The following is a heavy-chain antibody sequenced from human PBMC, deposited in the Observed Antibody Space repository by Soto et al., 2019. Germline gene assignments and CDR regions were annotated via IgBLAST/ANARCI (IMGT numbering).Heavy chain of an antibody. CDR2: ISGSGGST. D-gene: IGHD1-7*01. Sequence: PGGSLRLSCVVSGFTFSSYSMSWVRQAPGKGLEWVSAISGSGGSTYYADSVKGRFTISRDNSKNTLYLQMNSLRAEDTAVYYCAKETGTTLGPLDYWGQGTLVTVSS. CDR1: GFTFSSYS. CDR3: AKETGTTLGPLDY. J-gene: IGHJ4*02. V-gene: IGHV3-23*01.